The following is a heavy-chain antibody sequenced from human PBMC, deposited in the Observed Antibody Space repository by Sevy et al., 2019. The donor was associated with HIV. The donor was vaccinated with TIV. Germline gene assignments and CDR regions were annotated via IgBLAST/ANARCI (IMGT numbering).Heavy chain of an antibody. Sequence: QSQTLSLTGTVSGGSISSGDYYWSWIRQPPGKGLEWIGYIYYSGSTYYNPSLKSRVTISVDTSKNQFSLKLSSVTAADTAVYYCARDSAALKDAFDIWGQGTMVTVSS. D-gene: IGHD6-25*01. V-gene: IGHV4-30-4*01. J-gene: IGHJ3*02. CDR2: IYYSGST. CDR3: ARDSAALKDAFDI. CDR1: GGSISSGDYY.